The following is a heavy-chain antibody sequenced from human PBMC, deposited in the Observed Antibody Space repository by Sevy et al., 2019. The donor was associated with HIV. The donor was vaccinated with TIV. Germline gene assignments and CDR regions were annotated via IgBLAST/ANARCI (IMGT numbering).Heavy chain of an antibody. V-gene: IGHV3-74*01. Sequence: GGSLRLSCAASGFTFSSYWMHWVRQAPGKGPVWVSGVNSDGSSTNYADSVKGRFTMSRDSAKNTLYLQMNSLRAEDTAVYYCAKDNWNLGAFDIWGQGTMVTVSS. D-gene: IGHD1-7*01. CDR2: VNSDGSST. J-gene: IGHJ3*02. CDR1: GFTFSSYW. CDR3: AKDNWNLGAFDI.